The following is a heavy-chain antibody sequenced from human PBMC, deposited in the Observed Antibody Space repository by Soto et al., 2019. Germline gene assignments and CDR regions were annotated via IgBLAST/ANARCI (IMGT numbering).Heavy chain of an antibody. CDR3: AREWSYSSTFDY. CDR2: MNPNSGNT. D-gene: IGHD4-4*01. Sequence: QVQLVQSGAEVKKPGASVKVSCKASGYTFTSYDINWVRQTSGQGLEWMGWMNPNSGNTGYAQKFQGRVTMTRNTSISTAYIELSSLRSEDTAVYYCAREWSYSSTFDYWGQGTLVTVSS. V-gene: IGHV1-8*01. J-gene: IGHJ4*02. CDR1: GYTFTSYD.